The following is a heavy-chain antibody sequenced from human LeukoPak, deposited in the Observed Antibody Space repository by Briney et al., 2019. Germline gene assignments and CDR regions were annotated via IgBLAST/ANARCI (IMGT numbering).Heavy chain of an antibody. CDR1: GFTFSDFW. V-gene: IGHV3-7*01. D-gene: IGHD3-22*01. CDR2: IKPDGSAQ. J-gene: IGHJ5*02. Sequence: GGSQRLSCAASGFTFSDFWMSWVRQAPGKGLEWVATIKPDGSAQYYVDSVKGRFTISRDNAKNSLFLQINSLRAEDTAVYYCASGGTYSSGPWGQGTLVTVSS. CDR3: ASGGTYSSGP.